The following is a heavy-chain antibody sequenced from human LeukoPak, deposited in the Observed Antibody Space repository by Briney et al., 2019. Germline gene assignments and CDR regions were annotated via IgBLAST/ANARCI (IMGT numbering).Heavy chain of an antibody. CDR1: GFTFDDYA. Sequence: GRSLRLSCAASGFTFDDYAMHWVRQAPGKGLEWVSGISWNSGSIGYADSVKGRFTISRDNAKNSLYLQMNSLRAEDTALYYCAKGLDVDAAGPFDYWGQGTLVTVSS. J-gene: IGHJ4*02. CDR3: AKGLDVDAAGPFDY. D-gene: IGHD6-13*01. CDR2: ISWNSGSI. V-gene: IGHV3-9*01.